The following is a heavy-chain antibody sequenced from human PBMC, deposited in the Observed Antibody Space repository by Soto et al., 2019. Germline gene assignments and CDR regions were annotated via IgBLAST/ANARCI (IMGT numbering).Heavy chain of an antibody. CDR3: ASDRSSGWDQGYGMDA. CDR1: GGSISTYY. J-gene: IGHJ6*02. D-gene: IGHD6-19*01. CDR2: IYYSGST. Sequence: SETLSLTCTVSGGSISTYYWSWIRQPPGKGLEWIGYIYYSGSTSYNPSLKSRVTISVGTSKNQFSLKLRSVTAADTAVYYCASDRSSGWDQGYGMDAWGQGTTVTVSS. V-gene: IGHV4-59*01.